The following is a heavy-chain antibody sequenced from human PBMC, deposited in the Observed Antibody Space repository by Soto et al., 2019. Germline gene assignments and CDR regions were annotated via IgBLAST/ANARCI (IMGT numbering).Heavy chain of an antibody. J-gene: IGHJ6*02. V-gene: IGHV3-23*01. D-gene: IGHD1-1*01. CDR3: GTGYGKGDV. Sequence: EVQLLESGGGLVQPGGSLRLSCAASGFTFSTYAMNWVRQAPGNGLEWVSAISGSGGRIPYADSVKGRFTISRDNSKNTLYRQMNSLRDGDTAVYHCGTGYGKGDVWGQGTTVTVSS. CDR1: GFTFSTYA. CDR2: ISGSGGRI.